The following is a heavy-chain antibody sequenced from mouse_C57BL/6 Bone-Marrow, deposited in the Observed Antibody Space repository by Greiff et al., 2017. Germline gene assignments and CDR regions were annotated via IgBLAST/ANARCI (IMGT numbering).Heavy chain of an antibody. CDR3: AREGPELWLRVYAVDY. J-gene: IGHJ4*01. Sequence: EVQVVESGAGLVQPGASLKLSCAASGFTFTDYYMYWVRQTPEKRLEWVAYISHGGGSTYYPDTVKGRFTISIDNAKNTLYLQMSRLKSEDTAMYYCAREGPELWLRVYAVDYWDQGTSVTVS. CDR2: ISHGGGST. D-gene: IGHD2-2*01. CDR1: GFTFTDYY. V-gene: IGHV5-12*01.